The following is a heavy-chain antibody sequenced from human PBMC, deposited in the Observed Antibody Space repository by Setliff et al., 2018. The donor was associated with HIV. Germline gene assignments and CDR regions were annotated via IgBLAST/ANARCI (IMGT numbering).Heavy chain of an antibody. CDR2: IYYSGNT. Sequence: SETLSLTCSVSGGPISSSTHFWDWIRQPPGKGLEWIGSIYYSGNTYYNPSPKSRVTISVDTSRRQFSLKLSSVTAGDSALYYCARRRGQKATGWYYFDFWGQDALVTVSS. V-gene: IGHV4-39*01. J-gene: IGHJ4*02. CDR1: GGPISSSTHF. CDR3: ARRRGQKATGWYYFDF. D-gene: IGHD6-19*01.